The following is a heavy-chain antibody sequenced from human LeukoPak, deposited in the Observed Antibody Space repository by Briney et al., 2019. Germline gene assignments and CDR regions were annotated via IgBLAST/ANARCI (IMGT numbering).Heavy chain of an antibody. CDR1: GRPICRFC. Sequence: SETLSLTCTVSGRPICRFCGSCLRQPPGKGLEGLGYIYSSGSTIYNPSLKSRVNISVDTSKNQYSLKLSSVTAAHTAVYYCARDHIWAGFDPWGQGTLVTVSS. CDR3: ARDHIWAGFDP. V-gene: IGHV4-59*01. D-gene: IGHD6-19*01. CDR2: IYSSGST. J-gene: IGHJ5*02.